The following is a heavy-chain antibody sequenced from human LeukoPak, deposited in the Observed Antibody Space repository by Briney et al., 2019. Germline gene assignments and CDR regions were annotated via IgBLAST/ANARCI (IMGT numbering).Heavy chain of an antibody. D-gene: IGHD3-3*01. Sequence: GGSLRLSCAPSGFTFSRHGMHWVRQAPGKGLEWVAIISNDGSRKYYAHSVEGRFTISRDNSKNTLHLQMDSLRAEDTAVYYCARDRAWNYFDYWGQGTLVTVSS. CDR1: GFTFSRHG. J-gene: IGHJ4*02. CDR2: ISNDGSRK. CDR3: ARDRAWNYFDY. V-gene: IGHV3-30*03.